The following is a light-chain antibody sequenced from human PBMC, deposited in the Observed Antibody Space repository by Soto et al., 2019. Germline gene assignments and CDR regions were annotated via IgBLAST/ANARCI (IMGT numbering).Light chain of an antibody. V-gene: IGLV1-40*01. CDR1: SSNIGAGYD. Sequence: QSVLTQPPSVSGAPGQRVTISCTGSSSNIGAGYDVHWYQQLPGRAPKLLIYGNTNRPSGVPDRFAGSKSGTSASLAITGLQAADEDDYYCLSLDSSLSVVFGGGTKRTVL. CDR2: GNT. J-gene: IGLJ2*01. CDR3: LSLDSSLSVV.